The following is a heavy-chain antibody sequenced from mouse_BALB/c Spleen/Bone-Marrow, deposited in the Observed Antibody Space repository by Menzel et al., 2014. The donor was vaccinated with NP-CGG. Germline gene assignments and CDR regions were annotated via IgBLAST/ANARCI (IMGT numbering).Heavy chain of an antibody. V-gene: IGHV5-17*02. CDR1: GFTFSSFG. CDR2: ISNGSSTI. J-gene: IGHJ4*01. Sequence: DVKLVESGGGLVQPGGSRKLSCAASGFTFSSFGVHWVRQAPEKGLEWVAYISNGSSTIYYADTVKDRFTISRDNPKNTLFLQMTSLRSEDTAMYYCARSDGAMDYWGQGTSVTVSS. D-gene: IGHD2-3*01. CDR3: ARSDGAMDY.